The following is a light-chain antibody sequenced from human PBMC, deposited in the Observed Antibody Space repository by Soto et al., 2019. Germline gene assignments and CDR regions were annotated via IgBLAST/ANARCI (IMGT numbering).Light chain of an antibody. CDR2: GDT. CDR3: QSYDSSLSGSGV. J-gene: IGLJ1*01. CDR1: RSNIGAGFD. V-gene: IGLV1-40*01. Sequence: QSALTQPPSVSGAPGQRVTISCTGSRSNIGAGFDVHWYQQVPGTAPKLLINGDTNRPSGVPDRFSGSKSGTSASLAITGLQAHDEADYYCQSYDSSLSGSGVFGTGTKVTVL.